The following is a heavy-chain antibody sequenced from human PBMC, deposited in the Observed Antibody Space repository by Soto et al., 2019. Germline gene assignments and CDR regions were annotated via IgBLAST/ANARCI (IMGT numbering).Heavy chain of an antibody. CDR1: GDRFNTYA. CDR3: ARGGNERVRGSGMDV. Sequence: QVQLVQSGAEVRKPGSSVMVSCKASGDRFNTYAFNWVRQATGQGLEWLGGIITFFGAAMYAQKFQGRVTITADEFMTTAYMELSSLTSEDTAVYYCARGGNERVRGSGMDVWGQGTTVTVSS. CDR2: IITFFGAA. J-gene: IGHJ6*02. D-gene: IGHD1-1*01. V-gene: IGHV1-69*01.